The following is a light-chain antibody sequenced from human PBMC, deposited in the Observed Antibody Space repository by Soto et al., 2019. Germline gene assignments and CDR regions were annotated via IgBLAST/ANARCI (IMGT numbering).Light chain of an antibody. CDR3: QSYDSSLSGIYV. Sequence: QCVLTQRPSGSAVPGHRVTISSPGRRSHIGAGYDVHWYQQLPGTAPKLLIYGNSNRPSGVPDRVSGSKSGTSASLAITGLQAEDEADYYCQSYDSSLSGIYVFGTGTKVTVL. CDR2: GNS. J-gene: IGLJ1*01. V-gene: IGLV1-40*01. CDR1: RSHIGAGYD.